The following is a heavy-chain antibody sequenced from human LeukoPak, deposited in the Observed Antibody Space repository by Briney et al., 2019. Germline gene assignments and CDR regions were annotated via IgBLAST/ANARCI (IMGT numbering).Heavy chain of an antibody. V-gene: IGHV4-61*01. D-gene: IGHD3-16*01. J-gene: IGHJ6*03. Sequence: SETLSLTCTVSGGSISSTSYYWGWIRQPPGKGLEWIGYIYYSGSTNYNPSLKSRVTISVDTSKNQFSLKLSSVTAADTAVYYCARETSQKGAHYMDVWGKGTTVTISS. CDR3: ARETSQKGAHYMDV. CDR2: IYYSGST. CDR1: GGSISSTSYY.